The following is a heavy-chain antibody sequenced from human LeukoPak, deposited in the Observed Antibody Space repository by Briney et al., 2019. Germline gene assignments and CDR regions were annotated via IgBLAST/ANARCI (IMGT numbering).Heavy chain of an antibody. Sequence: GGPLRLSCTACRFTFSSYAMSWVRQAPGKGLVWVSAISGSGGSTYYADSVKGWFTISRDNSKNTLYLQMNSLRAEDTAVYYCAKDRLVPAALFDYWGQGTLVTVSS. CDR2: ISGSGGST. D-gene: IGHD2-2*01. V-gene: IGHV3-23*01. CDR3: AKDRLVPAALFDY. J-gene: IGHJ4*02. CDR1: RFTFSSYA.